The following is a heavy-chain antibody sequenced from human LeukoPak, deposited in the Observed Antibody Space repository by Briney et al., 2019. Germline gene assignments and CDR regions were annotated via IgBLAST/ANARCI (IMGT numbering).Heavy chain of an antibody. J-gene: IGHJ3*02. CDR1: GYTFTSYY. CDR3: AREGNPLAYCGGDCYDAFDI. CDR2: INPSGGST. D-gene: IGHD2-21*02. Sequence: ASVKVSCKASGYTFTSYYMHWVRQAPGQGLEWMGIINPSGGSTSYAQKFQGRVTMTRDMSTSTVYMELSSLRSGDTAVYYCAREGNPLAYCGGDCYDAFDIWGQGTMVTVSS. V-gene: IGHV1-46*01.